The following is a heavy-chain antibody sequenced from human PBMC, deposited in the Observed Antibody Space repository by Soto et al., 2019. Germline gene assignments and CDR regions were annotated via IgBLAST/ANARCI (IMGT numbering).Heavy chain of an antibody. J-gene: IGHJ6*03. Sequence: EVQLVESGGGLVKPGGSLRLSCAASGFTFSSYSMNWVRQAPGKGLEWVSSISSSSSYIYYADSVKGRFTISRDNAQNALYLQMNSLRAEDTAVYYCARDFIVVSSYYYMDVWGKGTTVTVSS. CDR2: ISSSSSYI. CDR1: GFTFSSYS. CDR3: ARDFIVVSSYYYMDV. D-gene: IGHD2-2*01. V-gene: IGHV3-21*01.